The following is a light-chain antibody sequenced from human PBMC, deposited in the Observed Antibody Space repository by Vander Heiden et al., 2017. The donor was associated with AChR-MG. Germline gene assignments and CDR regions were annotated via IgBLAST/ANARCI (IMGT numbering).Light chain of an antibody. Sequence: QSVLTQPPSASGTPGQRVTISCSGSSSNIGSNYIYWYQQVPGMAPKPLNYRNNQRPSGVPDRFSGSKSGTSASLAISGLRSEDEAEYYCAAWDDSLSGRVVFGGGTKLTVL. CDR1: SSNIGSNY. CDR3: AAWDDSLSGRVV. V-gene: IGLV1-47*01. J-gene: IGLJ2*01. CDR2: RNN.